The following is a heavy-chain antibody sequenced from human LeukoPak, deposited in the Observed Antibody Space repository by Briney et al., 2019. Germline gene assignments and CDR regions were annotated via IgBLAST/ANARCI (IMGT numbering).Heavy chain of an antibody. Sequence: SETLSLTCAVYGGSFSGYYWSWIRQPPGKGLEWIGSIYYSGSTYYNPSLKSRVTISVDTSKNQFSLKLSSVTAADTAVYYCARRGAEATTYFDYWGQGTLVTVSS. CDR1: GGSFSGYY. V-gene: IGHV4-34*01. CDR3: ARRGAEATTYFDY. J-gene: IGHJ4*02. CDR2: IYYSGST. D-gene: IGHD5-12*01.